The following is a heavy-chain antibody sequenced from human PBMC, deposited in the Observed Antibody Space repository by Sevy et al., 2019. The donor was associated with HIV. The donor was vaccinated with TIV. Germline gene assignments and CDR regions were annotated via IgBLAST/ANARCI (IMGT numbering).Heavy chain of an antibody. CDR3: TTAPKRPYGMDV. CDR1: GFTFSNAW. J-gene: IGHJ6*02. Sequence: GGSLRLSCAASGFTFSNAWMSWVRQAPGKGLEWVGRIKSKTDGGTTDYAAPVKGRLTISREESKNTLYLQMNSLKTEDTAVYYCTTAPKRPYGMDVWGQGTTVTVSS. V-gene: IGHV3-15*01. CDR2: IKSKTDGGTT.